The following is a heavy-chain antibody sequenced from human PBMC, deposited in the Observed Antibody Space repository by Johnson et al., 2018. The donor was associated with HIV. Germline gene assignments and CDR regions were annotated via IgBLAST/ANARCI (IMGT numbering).Heavy chain of an antibody. D-gene: IGHD6-19*01. CDR3: AKDRSVAGRYDAFDI. V-gene: IGHV3-9*01. CDR1: GFTVSSNY. J-gene: IGHJ3*02. CDR2: ISWNSGSI. Sequence: EVQLVESGGGLIQPGGSLRLSCAASGFTVSSNYMSWVRQAPGKGLEWVSGISWNSGSIGYADSVKGRFTISRDNAKNSLYLQMNSLRAEDTALYYCAKDRSVAGRYDAFDIWGQGTMVTVSS.